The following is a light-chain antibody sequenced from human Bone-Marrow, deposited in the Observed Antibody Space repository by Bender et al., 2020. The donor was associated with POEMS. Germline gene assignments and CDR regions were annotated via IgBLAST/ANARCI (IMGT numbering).Light chain of an antibody. V-gene: IGLV1-44*01. J-gene: IGLJ3*02. CDR3: AAWEDSLNGWV. CDR1: SSNIGTNP. Sequence: QSVLTQPPSASGTPGQRVTISCSGSSSNIGTNPVNWYQQLPGTAPKLLIYIKYQRPSGVPDRFSGSKSGTSASLAISGLQSEDEADYYCAAWEDSLNGWVFGGGTKLTVL. CDR2: IKY.